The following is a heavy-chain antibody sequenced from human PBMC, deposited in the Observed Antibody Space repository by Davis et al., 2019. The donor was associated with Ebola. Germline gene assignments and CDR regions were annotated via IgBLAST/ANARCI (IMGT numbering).Heavy chain of an antibody. J-gene: IGHJ4*02. V-gene: IGHV1-69*04. Sequence: AASVKVSCKASGGTFSSYAISWVRQAPGQGLEWMGRIIPILGIANYAQKFQGRVTITADKSTSTAYMELSSLRSEDTAVYYCARGDYDFWSPTNYWGQGTLVTVSS. CDR1: GGTFSSYA. CDR3: ARGDYDFWSPTNY. D-gene: IGHD3-3*01. CDR2: IIPILGIA.